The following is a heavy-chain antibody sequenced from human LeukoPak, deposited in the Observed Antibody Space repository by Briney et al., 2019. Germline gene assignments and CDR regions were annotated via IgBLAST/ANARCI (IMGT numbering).Heavy chain of an antibody. CDR1: GFTFSNYG. V-gene: IGHV3-21*01. CDR2: ISSSSSHI. Sequence: PGGSLRLSCAASGFTFSNYGINWVRQAPGKGLEWVSSISSSSSHIYYADSVKGRFAVSRDNAKNSLYLQMNSLRAEDTAVYYCAINHRDGYSELGYWGQGTLVTVSS. D-gene: IGHD5-24*01. CDR3: AINHRDGYSELGY. J-gene: IGHJ4*02.